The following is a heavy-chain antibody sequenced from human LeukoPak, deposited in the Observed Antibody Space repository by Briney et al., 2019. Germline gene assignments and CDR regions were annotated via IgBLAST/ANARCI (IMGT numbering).Heavy chain of an antibody. J-gene: IGHJ4*02. CDR3: ARVSSGRGD. V-gene: IGHV4-59*01. Sequence: SETLSLTCAVYGGSFSGYYWSWIRQPPGKGLEWIGYIYYSGSTNYNPSLKSRVTISVDTSKSQFSLKLSSVTAADTAVYYCARVSSGRGDWGQGTLVTVSS. CDR1: GGSFSGYY. D-gene: IGHD3-22*01. CDR2: IYYSGST.